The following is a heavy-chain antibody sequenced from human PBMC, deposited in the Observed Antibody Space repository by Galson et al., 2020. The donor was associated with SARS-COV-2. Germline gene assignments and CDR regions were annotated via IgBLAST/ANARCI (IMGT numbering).Heavy chain of an antibody. CDR2: INTNTGNP. CDR1: GYIFNNYA. Sequence: ASVKVSCKASGYIFNNYALNWVRQAPGQGLEWVAWINTNTGNPTYAQGFTGRFAFSLDTSISTAYLQISSLKAEDTAIYYCARGAGAWFGELLDYWGQGTLVTVSS. CDR3: ARGAGAWFGELLDY. J-gene: IGHJ4*02. V-gene: IGHV7-4-1*02. D-gene: IGHD3-10*01.